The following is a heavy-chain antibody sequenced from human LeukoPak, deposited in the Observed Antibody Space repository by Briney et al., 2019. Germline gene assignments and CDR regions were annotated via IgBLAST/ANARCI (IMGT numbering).Heavy chain of an antibody. D-gene: IGHD2-2*01. CDR2: IYYSGST. CDR1: GGSISSGGYS. V-gene: IGHV4-31*11. J-gene: IGHJ4*02. CDR3: ARSARYCSSTSCYEIPGDY. Sequence: SQTLSLTCAVSGGSISSGGYSWSWIRQPPGKGLEWIGYIYYSGSTYYNPSLKSRVTISVDTSKNQFSLKLSSVTAADTAVYYCARSARYCSSTSCYEIPGDYWGQGTLVTVSS.